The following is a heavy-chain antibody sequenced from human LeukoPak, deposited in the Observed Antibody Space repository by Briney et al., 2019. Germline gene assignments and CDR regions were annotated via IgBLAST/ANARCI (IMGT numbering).Heavy chain of an antibody. J-gene: IGHJ5*02. CDR1: GGSISSYY. D-gene: IGHD3-10*01. CDR3: ARDSYGSGSYYGWFDP. V-gene: IGHV4-59*01. CDR2: IYCSGST. Sequence: PSETLSLTCTVSGGSISSYYWSWIRQPPGKGLEWIGYIYCSGSTNYNPSLKSRVTISVDTSKNQFSLKLSSVTAADTAVYYCARDSYGSGSYYGWFDPWGQGTLVTVSS.